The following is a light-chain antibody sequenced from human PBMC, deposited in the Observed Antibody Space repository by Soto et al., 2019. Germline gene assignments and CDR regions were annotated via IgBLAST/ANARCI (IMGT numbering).Light chain of an antibody. V-gene: IGLV2-11*01. Sequence: QSALTQPRSVSGSPGQSVTISCTGTSSDVGGYNYVSWYQQHPGKAPELMIYDVNKRPSGVPDRFSGSKSGNTASLTISGLQAEDEADYYCCSYAGSYTYVFGTGTKVTVL. CDR3: CSYAGSYTYV. CDR2: DVN. J-gene: IGLJ1*01. CDR1: SSDVGGYNY.